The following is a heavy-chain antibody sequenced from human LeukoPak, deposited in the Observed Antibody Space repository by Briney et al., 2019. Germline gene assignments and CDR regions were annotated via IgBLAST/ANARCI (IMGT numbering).Heavy chain of an antibody. Sequence: KPSETLSLTRTVSGGSISSSSYYWGWIRQPPGKGLEWIGSIYYSGSTYYNPSLKSRVTISVDTSKNQFSLKLSSVTAADTAVYYCAGILRFLEWFDMDVWGKGTTVTVSS. V-gene: IGHV4-39*01. J-gene: IGHJ6*03. CDR3: AGILRFLEWFDMDV. CDR1: GGSISSSSYY. D-gene: IGHD3-3*01. CDR2: IYYSGST.